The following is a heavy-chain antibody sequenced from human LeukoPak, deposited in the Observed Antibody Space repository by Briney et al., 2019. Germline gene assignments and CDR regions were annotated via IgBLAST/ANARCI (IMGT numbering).Heavy chain of an antibody. CDR3: ASRGYPNLEF. CDR2: INPNSGGT. D-gene: IGHD1-14*01. V-gene: IGHV1-2*02. Sequence: ASVKVSCKASGYTFTGYDMHWVRQAPGQGLEWMGWINPNSGGTKSAQKFQGRVTMTRDTSISTGYMELSRLTFDGTAVYYRASRGYPNLEFWGQGTLVTVSS. CDR1: GYTFTGYD. J-gene: IGHJ4*02.